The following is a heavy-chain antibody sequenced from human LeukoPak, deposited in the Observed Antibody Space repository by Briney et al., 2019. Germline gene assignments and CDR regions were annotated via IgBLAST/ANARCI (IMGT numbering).Heavy chain of an antibody. J-gene: IGHJ3*02. Sequence: GGSLRLSCAASRFTFSSYGMSWVRQAPGKGLEWVSAIRGSGGGTFYADSVKGRFTISRDNSKNTLYLQMNGLRAEDSAVYYCARDPNGDYIGAFDMWGRGTLVTVSS. V-gene: IGHV3-23*01. D-gene: IGHD4-17*01. CDR1: RFTFSSYG. CDR3: ARDPNGDYIGAFDM. CDR2: IRGSGGGT.